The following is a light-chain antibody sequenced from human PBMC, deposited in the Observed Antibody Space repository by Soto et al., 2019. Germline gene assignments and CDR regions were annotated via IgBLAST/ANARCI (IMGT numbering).Light chain of an antibody. CDR3: QESYTSPAVS. CDR2: TTS. Sequence: SGSLGDRVTITCRASQNIDNYLNWYQLKPGKAPKLLIYTTSTLQSGVPSRFSGSGSGTEFTLTISSLQAEDFATYFCQESYTSPAVSLGGGTQVEIK. V-gene: IGKV1-39*01. J-gene: IGKJ4*01. CDR1: QNIDNY.